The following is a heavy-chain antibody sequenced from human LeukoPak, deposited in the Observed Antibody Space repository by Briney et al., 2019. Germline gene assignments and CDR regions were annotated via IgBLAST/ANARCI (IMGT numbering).Heavy chain of an antibody. D-gene: IGHD1-26*01. J-gene: IGHJ5*02. CDR1: GFTFDDYA. V-gene: IGHV3-9*01. CDR3: AKDFGGSYTLSLFDP. Sequence: PGGSLRLSCAASGFTFDDYAMHWVRQAPGKGLEWVSGISWNSGSIGYADSVKGRFTISRDNAKNSLYLQMNSLRAEDTALYYCAKDFGGSYTLSLFDPWGQGTLVTVSS. CDR2: ISWNSGSI.